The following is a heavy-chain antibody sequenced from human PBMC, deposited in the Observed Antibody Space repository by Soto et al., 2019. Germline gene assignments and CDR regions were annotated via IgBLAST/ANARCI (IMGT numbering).Heavy chain of an antibody. J-gene: IGHJ1*01. CDR1: GFPFSTYW. D-gene: IGHD2-2*01. V-gene: IGHV3-7*03. CDR3: TKGHYAESI. CDR2: INGDGSEK. Sequence: GVSLRLSCTASGFPFSTYWMNWVRQAPGKGLEWVANINGDGSEKHYVDSVKGRFTISRDNAENSLFLQMSSLRAEDTAVYYCTKGHYAESIGGQGTLVTVSS.